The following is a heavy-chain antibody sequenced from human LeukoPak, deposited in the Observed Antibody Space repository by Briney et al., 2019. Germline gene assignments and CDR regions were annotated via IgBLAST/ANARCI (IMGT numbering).Heavy chain of an antibody. D-gene: IGHD1-26*01. J-gene: IGHJ4*02. CDR3: AREDGITRELLGYFDY. V-gene: IGHV3-21*01. CDR2: ISSSSSYI. CDR1: GFTFSSYS. Sequence: GASLRLSCAASGFTFSSYSMNWVRQAPGKGLEWVSSISSSSSYIYYADSVKGRVTISRDNPKNSLYMQMNSLRVEDTAVYYCAREDGITRELLGYFDYWGQGTLVTVSS.